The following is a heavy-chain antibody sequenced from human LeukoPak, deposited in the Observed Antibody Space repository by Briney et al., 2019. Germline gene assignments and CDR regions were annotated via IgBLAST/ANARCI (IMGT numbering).Heavy chain of an antibody. CDR1: GFTFSSHW. Sequence: PGGSLRLSCAASGFTFSSHWMHWARQAPGKGLVWVSRINGDETSTAYADSVKGRFTISRDNAKNSLYLQMNSLRAEDTAVYYCARPMPYYYDSSGYYLGYWGQGTLVAVSS. CDR3: ARPMPYYYDSSGYYLGY. CDR2: INGDETST. D-gene: IGHD3-22*01. J-gene: IGHJ4*02. V-gene: IGHV3-74*01.